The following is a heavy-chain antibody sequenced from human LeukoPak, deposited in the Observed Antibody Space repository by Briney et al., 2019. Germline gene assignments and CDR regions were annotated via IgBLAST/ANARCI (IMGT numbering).Heavy chain of an antibody. CDR1: GYTFTGYY. D-gene: IGHD2-2*01. CDR3: ARPSGYCSSTSCHHVFDY. J-gene: IGHJ4*02. V-gene: IGHV1-2*02. Sequence: ASVKVSCKASGYTFTGYYMHWVRQAPGQGLEWMGWINPNSGGTNYAQKFQGRVTMTRDTSISTAYMELSRLRSDDTAVYYCARPSGYCSSTSCHHVFDYWGQGTLVTVSS. CDR2: INPNSGGT.